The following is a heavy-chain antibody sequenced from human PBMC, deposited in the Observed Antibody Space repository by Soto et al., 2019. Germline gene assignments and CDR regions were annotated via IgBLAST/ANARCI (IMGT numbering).Heavy chain of an antibody. CDR3: ARVEIYGYYYGMDV. J-gene: IGHJ6*02. CDR2: ISSTSKTI. D-gene: IGHD3-10*01. V-gene: IGHV3-48*02. Sequence: EVQLVESGGGLVQPGGSLRVSCAASGFTFSTYSMNWVRQAPGKGLEWVSYISSTSKTIKYADSVKGRFTISRDNAKNSLFLQMNSLRDEDTALYYCARVEIYGYYYGMDVWGQGTTVTVSS. CDR1: GFTFSTYS.